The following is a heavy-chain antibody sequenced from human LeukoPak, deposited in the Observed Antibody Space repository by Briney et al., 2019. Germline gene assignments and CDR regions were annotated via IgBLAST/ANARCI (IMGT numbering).Heavy chain of an antibody. D-gene: IGHD6-6*01. CDR1: GFTFSVSA. Sequence: GGSLKLSCAASGFTFSVSAMYWVRQASGKGLEWVGRIRNKTNNYATAYAASLKGRFTISRDDSKYTAYLQMNSLETEDTAMYYCTYTSSSGVVYWGQGTLVTVSS. V-gene: IGHV3-73*01. CDR2: IRNKTNNYAT. J-gene: IGHJ4*02. CDR3: TYTSSSGVVY.